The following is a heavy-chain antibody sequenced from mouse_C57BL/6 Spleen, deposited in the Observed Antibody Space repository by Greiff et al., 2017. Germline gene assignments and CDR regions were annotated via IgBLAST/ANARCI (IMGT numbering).Heavy chain of an antibody. D-gene: IGHD2-4*01. CDR2: INPSSGYT. CDR3: ATHYDVNYFDY. J-gene: IGHJ2*01. V-gene: IGHV1-7*01. CDR1: GYTFTSYW. Sequence: VQVVESGAELAKPGASVKLSCKASGYTFTSYWMHWVKQRPGQGLEWIGYINPSSGYTKYNQKFKDKATLTADKSSSTAYMQLSSLTYEDSAVYYCATHYDVNYFDYWGQGTTLTVSS.